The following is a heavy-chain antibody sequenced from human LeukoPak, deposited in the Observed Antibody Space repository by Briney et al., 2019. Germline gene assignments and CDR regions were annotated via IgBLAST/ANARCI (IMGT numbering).Heavy chain of an antibody. CDR3: GAAIAAAAGAFDI. CDR2: INPNSGGT. V-gene: IGHV1-2*02. D-gene: IGHD6-13*01. Sequence: ASVKVSCKASGYTFTGYYMHWVRQAPGQGLEWMGWINPNSGGTNYAQKFQGRVTMTRDTSINTAYMELSRLRSDDTAVYYCGAAIAAAAGAFDIWGRGTMVTVSS. CDR1: GYTFTGYY. J-gene: IGHJ3*02.